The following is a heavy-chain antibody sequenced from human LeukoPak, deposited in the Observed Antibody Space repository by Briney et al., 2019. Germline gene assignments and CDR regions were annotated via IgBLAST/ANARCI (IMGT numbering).Heavy chain of an antibody. Sequence: SGGSLRLSCAASGFTVNNNYMTWVRQAPGKGLEWVANIKQDGSEKYYVDSVKGRFTISRDNAKNSLYLQMNSLRAEDTAVYYCARDVTYYYDSSGYWYYFDYWGQGTLVTVSS. CDR3: ARDVTYYYDSSGYWYYFDY. CDR1: GFTVNNNY. D-gene: IGHD3-22*01. V-gene: IGHV3-7*01. CDR2: IKQDGSEK. J-gene: IGHJ4*02.